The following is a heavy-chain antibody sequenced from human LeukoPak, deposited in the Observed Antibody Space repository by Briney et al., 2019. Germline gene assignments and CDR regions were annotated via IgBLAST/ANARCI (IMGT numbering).Heavy chain of an antibody. D-gene: IGHD3-10*01. J-gene: IGHJ4*02. CDR1: GGSISSYY. CDR2: IYYSRST. V-gene: IGHV4-59*01. Sequence: PSETLSLTCTVSGGSISSYYWSWLRQPPGKGLEWIGYIYYSRSTNYNPSLKSRVTISVDTSKNKFSLKLTSVTAADTAVYYCASLYYGSGSFDYWGQGTLVTVSS. CDR3: ASLYYGSGSFDY.